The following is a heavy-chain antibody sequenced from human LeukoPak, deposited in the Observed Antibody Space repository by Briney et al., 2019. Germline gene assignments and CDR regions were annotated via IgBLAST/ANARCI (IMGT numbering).Heavy chain of an antibody. CDR1: GGSLSGHY. Sequence: SETLSLTCAVYGGSLSGHYWSWIRQPPGKGLEWIGEISHGGSTNYNPSLKSRVIISVDMSRNQFSLKLSSVSAADTAVYYCARVPRYSGYDHRRFDFWGQGTLVTVSS. CDR3: ARVPRYSGYDHRRFDF. D-gene: IGHD5-12*01. J-gene: IGHJ4*02. CDR2: ISHGGST. V-gene: IGHV4-34*01.